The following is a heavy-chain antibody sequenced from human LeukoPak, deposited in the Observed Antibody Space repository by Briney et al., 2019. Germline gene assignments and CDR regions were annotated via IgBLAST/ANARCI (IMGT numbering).Heavy chain of an antibody. J-gene: IGHJ6*02. CDR1: GYSFTSYW. CDR3: ARGNYYDSSGSPLGYYGMDV. V-gene: IGHV5-51*01. D-gene: IGHD3-22*01. Sequence: GESLKISCKGSGYSFTSYWIGWVRQMPGEGLEWMGIIYPGDSDTRYSPSFQGQVTISADKSISTAYLQWSSLKASDTAMYYCARGNYYDSSGSPLGYYGMDVWGQGTTVTVSS. CDR2: IYPGDSDT.